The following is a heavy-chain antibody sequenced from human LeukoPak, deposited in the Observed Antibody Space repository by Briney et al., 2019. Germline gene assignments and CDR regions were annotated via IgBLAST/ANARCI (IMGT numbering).Heavy chain of an antibody. CDR2: ITSTSYI. V-gene: IGHV3-21*01. CDR1: GFTYRTYT. Sequence: GGSLRLSCAASGFTYRTYTMNWVRQAPGKGLEWVSSITSTSYIYYSDSVKGRFTISRDDAKKSLFLQMSSLRAEDTAVYYCAIYTTYYDTSAYYSGSDFDYWGQGTLVTVSS. D-gene: IGHD3-22*01. CDR3: AIYTTYYDTSAYYSGSDFDY. J-gene: IGHJ4*02.